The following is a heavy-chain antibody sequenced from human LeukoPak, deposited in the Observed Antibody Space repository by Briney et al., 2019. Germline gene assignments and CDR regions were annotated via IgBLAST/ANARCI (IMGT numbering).Heavy chain of an antibody. D-gene: IGHD6-19*01. J-gene: IGHJ4*02. CDR3: ARASRYSSGWYDY. CDR1: GFSLSTSGMR. CDR2: IDWDDDK. Sequence: SGPALVKPXQTLTLTCTFSGFSLSTSGMRVSWIRQPPGKALEWLARIDWDDDKFYSTSLKTRLTISKDTSKNQVVLTMTNMDPVDTATYYCARASRYSSGWYDYWGQGTLVTVSS. V-gene: IGHV2-70*04.